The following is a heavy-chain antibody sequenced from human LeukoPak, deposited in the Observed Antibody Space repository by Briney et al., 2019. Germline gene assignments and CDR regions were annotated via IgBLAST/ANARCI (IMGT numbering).Heavy chain of an antibody. J-gene: IGHJ4*02. CDR3: ARIEMATSHFDY. Sequence: GGSLRLSCAASGFTVSSNYVSWVRQAPGKGLEWVSVIYSGGSTYYADSVKGRFTISRDNPKNTLYLQMNSLRAEDTAVYYCARIEMATSHFDYWGQGTLVTVSS. CDR2: IYSGGST. V-gene: IGHV3-66*02. D-gene: IGHD5-24*01. CDR1: GFTVSSNY.